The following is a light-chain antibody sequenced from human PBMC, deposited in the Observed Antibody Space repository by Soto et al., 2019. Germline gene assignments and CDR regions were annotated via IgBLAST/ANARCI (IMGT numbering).Light chain of an antibody. J-gene: IGKJ4*01. CDR3: QHFYRYPRT. CDR1: QSVGTC. CDR2: KAS. V-gene: IGKV1-5*03. Sequence: DIQMTQSPSTLSASVGDRVTITCRASQSVGTCLAWYQQKPGKAPHLLIYKASSLATGVPSRFSGSGSVTEFTLTISSLHPDFVVSSCWQHFYRYPRTFGGGTKVEIK.